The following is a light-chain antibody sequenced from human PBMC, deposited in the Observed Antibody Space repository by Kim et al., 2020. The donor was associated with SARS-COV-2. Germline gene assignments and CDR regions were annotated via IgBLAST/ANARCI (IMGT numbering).Light chain of an antibody. CDR3: QHYIRFPYT. Sequence: SASVGDRVTITCRASQIVETYLAWYQQKPGKAPKLLVYQAPSLQVGVPSRFSGSGSGAEFTLTINSLQPDDFATYYCQHYIRFPYTFGQGTKLEI. CDR2: QAP. CDR1: QIVETY. V-gene: IGKV1-5*03. J-gene: IGKJ2*01.